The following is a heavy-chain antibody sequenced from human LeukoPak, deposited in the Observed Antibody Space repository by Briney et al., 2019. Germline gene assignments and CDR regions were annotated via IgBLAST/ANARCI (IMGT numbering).Heavy chain of an antibody. CDR2: ISAYSGNT. V-gene: IGHV1-18*01. CDR3: ARDLGYSYGRHRYNWFDP. J-gene: IGHJ5*02. Sequence: ASVKVSCKASGYTFTSYGISWVRQAPGQGLEWMGWISAYSGNTNYAQKLQGRVTMTTDTSTSTAYMELRSLRSDDTAVYYCARDLGYSYGRHRYNWFDPWGQGTLVTVSS. CDR1: GYTFTSYG. D-gene: IGHD5-18*01.